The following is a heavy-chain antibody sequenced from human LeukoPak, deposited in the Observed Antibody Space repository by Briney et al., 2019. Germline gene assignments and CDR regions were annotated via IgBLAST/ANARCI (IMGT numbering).Heavy chain of an antibody. CDR2: IYYSGST. J-gene: IGHJ6*02. D-gene: IGHD3-22*01. CDR3: ARDRIYYYDSSGYYYYYGMDV. Sequence: SETLSLTCTVSGGSISSYYWSWSPHPPRKGLWWSGYIYYSGSTNYDASLKSRVTISVDTSKNQFSLKLSSVTAADTAVYYCARDRIYYYDSSGYYYYYGMDVWGQGTTVTVSS. CDR1: GGSISSYY. V-gene: IGHV4-59*01.